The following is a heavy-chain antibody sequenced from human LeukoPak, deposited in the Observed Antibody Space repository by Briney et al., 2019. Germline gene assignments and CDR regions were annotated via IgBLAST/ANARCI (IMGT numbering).Heavy chain of an antibody. J-gene: IGHJ5*02. V-gene: IGHV1-46*01. CDR1: GGTFSSYA. D-gene: IGHD1-26*01. CDR2: INPSGGST. CDR3: ASSSRGSYYHFWFDP. Sequence: ASVKVSCKASGGTFSSYAISWVRLAPGQGLEWMGVINPSGGSTSYAQKFQGRVTMTRDTSTSTVYMELSSLRSEDTAVYYCASSSRGSYYHFWFDPWGQGTLVTVSS.